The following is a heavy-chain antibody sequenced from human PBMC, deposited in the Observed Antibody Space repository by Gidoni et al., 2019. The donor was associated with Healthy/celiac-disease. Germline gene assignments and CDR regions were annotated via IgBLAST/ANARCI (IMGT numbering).Heavy chain of an antibody. Sequence: EVQLVESGGGLVQPGGSLRLSCAASGFPFSRYSMNWVRQAPGKGLEWVSYISSSSSTIYYADSVKGRFTISRDNAKNSLYLQMNSLRAEDTAVYYCARDRAVVPAAMSYGMDVWGQGTTVTVSS. CDR2: ISSSSSTI. J-gene: IGHJ6*02. V-gene: IGHV3-48*01. CDR3: ARDRAVVPAAMSYGMDV. CDR1: GFPFSRYS. D-gene: IGHD2-2*01.